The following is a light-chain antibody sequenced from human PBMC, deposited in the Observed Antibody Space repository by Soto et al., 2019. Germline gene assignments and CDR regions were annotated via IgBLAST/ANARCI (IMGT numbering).Light chain of an antibody. CDR2: WAS. J-gene: IGKJ3*01. Sequence: DIVMTQSPDSLAVSLGERATINCKSSQSVLYSSNNKNYLAWYQQKPGQPPKLVIYWASTRESGIPDRFSGSGSGTDFTLTISSLQAEDVAVSYCQQYYSTPFSFGRGTKVDIK. CDR1: QSVLYSSNNKNY. V-gene: IGKV4-1*01. CDR3: QQYYSTPFS.